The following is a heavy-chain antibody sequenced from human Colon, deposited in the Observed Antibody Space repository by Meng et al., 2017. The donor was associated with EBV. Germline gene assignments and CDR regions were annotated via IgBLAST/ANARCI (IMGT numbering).Heavy chain of an antibody. CDR3: ARRRGGSGRDC. CDR2: IYHSGST. V-gene: IGHV4-39*01. D-gene: IGHD3-10*01. CDR1: GGSISRKGYY. Sequence: PQLQGSGPGLGKPSEPLPLTCPVSGGSISRKGYYWDWVRQPPGKGLEWIGAIYHSGSTSYNPSLQSRVTMFVDTSKNQFSLMLTSVTATDTAVYYCARRRGGSGRDCWGQGTLVTVSS. J-gene: IGHJ4*02.